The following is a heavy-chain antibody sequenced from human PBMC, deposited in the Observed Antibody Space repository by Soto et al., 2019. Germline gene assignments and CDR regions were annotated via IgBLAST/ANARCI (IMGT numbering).Heavy chain of an antibody. CDR3: ARGLESVVPNDY. CDR2: INHSGST. Sequence: QVQLQQWGAGLLKPSETLSLTCAVYSVSFSGYYWSWIRQPPGKGLEWIGAINHSGSTNYSPSLKSRVTISVDTSKNQFSLKLSSVTAADTAVYYCARGLESVVPNDYWGQGSLVTVSS. CDR1: SVSFSGYY. J-gene: IGHJ4*02. V-gene: IGHV4-34*01. D-gene: IGHD2-21*01.